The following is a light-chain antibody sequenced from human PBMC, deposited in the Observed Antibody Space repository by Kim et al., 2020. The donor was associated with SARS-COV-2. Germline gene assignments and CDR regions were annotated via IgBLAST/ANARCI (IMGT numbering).Light chain of an antibody. CDR2: GAS. Sequence: EIVLTQSPGTLSLSPGERATLSCRASQSVSSSYLAWYQHKPGQAPSLLIYGASSRATGIPDRFSGSGSGTDFTLTISRLEPEDFAVYYCQQYGSSPYTFGQGTKLE. J-gene: IGKJ2*01. CDR1: QSVSSSY. CDR3: QQYGSSPYT. V-gene: IGKV3-20*01.